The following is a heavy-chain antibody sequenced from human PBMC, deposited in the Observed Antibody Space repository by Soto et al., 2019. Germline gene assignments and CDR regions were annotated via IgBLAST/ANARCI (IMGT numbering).Heavy chain of an antibody. CDR2: IYYSRST. CDR3: ARDRMEYSYGLESYYYYGMDV. Sequence: SETLSLTCTVSGGSISSGDYYWSWIRQPPGKGLEWIGYIYYSRSTYYNPSLKSRVTISVDTSKNQFSLKLSSVTAADTAVYYCARDRMEYSYGLESYYYYGMDVWGRGTTVTVSS. D-gene: IGHD5-18*01. V-gene: IGHV4-30-4*01. J-gene: IGHJ6*02. CDR1: GGSISSGDYY.